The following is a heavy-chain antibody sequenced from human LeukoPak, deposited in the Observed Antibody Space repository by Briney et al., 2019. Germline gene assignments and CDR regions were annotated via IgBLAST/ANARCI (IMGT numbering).Heavy chain of an antibody. CDR1: GFTFSTYG. Sequence: GGSLRLSCAASGFTFSTYGMHWVRQAPGKGLEWVAIVWYDGSNKYYADSVKGRFTISRDNSKNTLSLQMNSLRAEDTAVYYCARDGGYCSSTSCSLLSYWGQGTLVTVSS. V-gene: IGHV3-33*01. J-gene: IGHJ4*02. CDR2: VWYDGSNK. D-gene: IGHD2-2*01. CDR3: ARDGGYCSSTSCSLLSY.